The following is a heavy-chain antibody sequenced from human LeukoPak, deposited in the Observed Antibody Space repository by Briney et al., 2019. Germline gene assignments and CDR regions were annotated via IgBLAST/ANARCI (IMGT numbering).Heavy chain of an antibody. D-gene: IGHD6-19*01. CDR2: INPSGGGT. CDR1: GYSFTNYY. J-gene: IGHJ4*02. CDR3: ARETDIAVAANYFDY. V-gene: IGHV1-46*01. Sequence: ASVKVSCKASGYSFTNYYIHWVRQAPRQGPEWMGIINPSGGGTTYAPKFQGRVTMTKDTSTSTVYMVLSRLGSADTALYYCARETDIAVAANYFDYWGQGTLVTVSS.